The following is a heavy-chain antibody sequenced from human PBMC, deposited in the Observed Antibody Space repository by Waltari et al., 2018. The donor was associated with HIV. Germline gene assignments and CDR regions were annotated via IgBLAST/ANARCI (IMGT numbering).Heavy chain of an antibody. Sequence: EVQLLESGGGLVQPGGSLSLSCAASGFTFSTYALSWVRQAPGKGLECVSGISYSGGSTYYADSVKGRFTISRDNSKNTLYLQMNSLRAEDTAVYYCAKITSTSWYYYGMDVWGQGTTVTVSS. CDR2: ISYSGGST. J-gene: IGHJ6*02. CDR1: GFTFSTYA. D-gene: IGHD2-2*01. CDR3: AKITSTSWYYYGMDV. V-gene: IGHV3-23*01.